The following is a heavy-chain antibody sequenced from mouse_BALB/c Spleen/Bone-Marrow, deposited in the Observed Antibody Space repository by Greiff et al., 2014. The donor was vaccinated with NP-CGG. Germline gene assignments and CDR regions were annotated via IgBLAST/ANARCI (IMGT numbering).Heavy chain of an antibody. CDR1: GYTFTSYW. V-gene: IGHV1-61*01. J-gene: IGHJ3*01. Sequence: VQLQQSGAELVRPGASVKLSYKASGYTFTSYWMHWIKQRPGHGLEWIGTIHPYDSETHYNPKFKDKATMTVDKSSSQDYMQFNSLTTEDSVVYYCARVKDYCYDWFDYWGQGTLVTVSA. CDR3: ARVKDYCYDWFDY. CDR2: IHPYDSET. D-gene: IGHD1-2*01.